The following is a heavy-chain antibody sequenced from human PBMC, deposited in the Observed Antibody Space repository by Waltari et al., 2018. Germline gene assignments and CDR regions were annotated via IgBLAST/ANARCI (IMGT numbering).Heavy chain of an antibody. J-gene: IGHJ4*02. CDR2: INPNSGGT. V-gene: IGHV1-2*02. CDR3: ARDGLWESYGDY. CDR1: GYTFIDYY. D-gene: IGHD1-26*01. Sequence: QVQLVQSGAEVKKPGASVKVSCKASGYTFIDYYMHWVRQAPGQGLEWMGWINPNSGGTNYAQKLQGRVTMTRDTSISKTYMELNRLRSDDTAVYYCARDGLWESYGDYWGQGTLVTVSS.